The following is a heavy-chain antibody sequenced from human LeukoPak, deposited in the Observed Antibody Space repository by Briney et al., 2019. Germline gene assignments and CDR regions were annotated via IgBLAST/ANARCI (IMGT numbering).Heavy chain of an antibody. J-gene: IGHJ4*02. D-gene: IGHD3-16*01. CDR2: ISGSGGST. CDR1: GFTFSSYA. Sequence: GGSLRLSCAASGFTFSSYAMSWVRQAPGKGLEWVSAISGSGGSTYYADSVKGRFTISRDNSKNTLYLQMNSLRAEDTAVYYCAKGYYDYVWGSYYFDYWGQGALVTVSS. CDR3: AKGYYDYVWGSYYFDY. V-gene: IGHV3-23*01.